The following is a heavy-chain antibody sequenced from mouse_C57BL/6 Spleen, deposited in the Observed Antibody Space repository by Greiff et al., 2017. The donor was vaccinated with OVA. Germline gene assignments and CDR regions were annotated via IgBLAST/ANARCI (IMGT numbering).Heavy chain of an antibody. CDR3: ARYYYGSSFDY. J-gene: IGHJ2*01. CDR2: ISYDGSN. D-gene: IGHD1-1*01. CDR1: GYSITSGYY. V-gene: IGHV3-6*01. Sequence: EVKLVESGPGLVKPSQSLSLTCSVTGYSITSGYYWNWIRQFPGNKLEWMGYISYDGSNNYNPSLKNRISITRDTSKNQFFLKLNSVTTEDTDTYYCARYYYGSSFDYWGQGTTLTVSS.